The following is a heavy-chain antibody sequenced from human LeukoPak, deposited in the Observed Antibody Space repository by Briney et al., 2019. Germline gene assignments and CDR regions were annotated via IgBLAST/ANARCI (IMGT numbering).Heavy chain of an antibody. CDR1: GDTFSSYA. CDR2: IIPIFGTA. V-gene: IGHV1-69*13. CDR3: ARVPHPDNWFDP. J-gene: IGHJ5*02. Sequence: GASVKVSCKASGDTFSSYAISWVRQAPGQGLEWMGGIIPIFGTANYAQKFQGRVTITADESTSTAYMELSSLRSEDTAVYYCARVPHPDNWFDPWGQGTLVTVSS.